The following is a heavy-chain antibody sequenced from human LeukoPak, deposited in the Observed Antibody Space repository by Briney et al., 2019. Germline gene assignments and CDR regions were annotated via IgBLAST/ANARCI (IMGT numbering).Heavy chain of an antibody. Sequence: GGSLRLSCAASGFTFSSYWMSWVRQAPGKGLEWLANIKQDGSEKYYVDSVKGRFTISRDNAKNSLYLQMNSLRAEDTAVYYCARDRRYCSSTSCYRHNNFDYWGQGTLVTVSS. CDR2: IKQDGSEK. CDR3: ARDRRYCSSTSCYRHNNFDY. V-gene: IGHV3-7*01. CDR1: GFTFSSYW. J-gene: IGHJ4*02. D-gene: IGHD2-2*01.